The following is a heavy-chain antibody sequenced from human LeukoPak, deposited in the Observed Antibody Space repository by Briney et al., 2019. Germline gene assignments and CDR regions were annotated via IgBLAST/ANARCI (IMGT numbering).Heavy chain of an antibody. D-gene: IGHD3-22*01. V-gene: IGHV3-30*02. CDR3: ARGGSWGSGYSGREDAFDI. Sequence: PGGSLRLSCAASGFTFSSYGMHWVRQAPGKVLDWVAFIHHDGSNKYYADSVRGRFTISRDNSKNTLYLQMNSLRAEDTAVYYCARGGSWGSGYSGREDAFDIWGQGTMVTVSS. J-gene: IGHJ3*02. CDR2: IHHDGSNK. CDR1: GFTFSSYG.